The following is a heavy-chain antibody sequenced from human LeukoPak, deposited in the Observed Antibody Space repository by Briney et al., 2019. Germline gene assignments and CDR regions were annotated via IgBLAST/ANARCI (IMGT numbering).Heavy chain of an antibody. J-gene: IGHJ5*02. V-gene: IGHV1-18*01. CDR2: ISAYNGNT. CDR3: ARYCSGGSCYSSLAWFDP. D-gene: IGHD2-15*01. Sequence: ASVKVSCKASGYTFTSYGISWVRQAPGQGLEWMGWISAYNGNTNYAQKLQGRVTMTTDTSTSTAYMELRSLRSDDTAVYYCARYCSGGSCYSSLAWFDPWGQGTLVTVSS. CDR1: GYTFTSYG.